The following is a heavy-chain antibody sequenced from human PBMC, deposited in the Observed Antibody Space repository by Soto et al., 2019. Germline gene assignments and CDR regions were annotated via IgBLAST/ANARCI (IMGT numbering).Heavy chain of an antibody. Sequence: QVQLVQSGGEVKKPGASVKVSCKASGYTFTSYGISWVRQAPGQGLEWMGWISGYNGNTNYAQKFQGRVTMTTDTSTSTAYMELRSLRSDDTAVYYCARVGLPDAISLNYGMDVWGQGTTVTVSS. J-gene: IGHJ6*02. CDR1: GYTFTSYG. CDR2: ISGYNGNT. D-gene: IGHD2-2*02. CDR3: ARVGLPDAISLNYGMDV. V-gene: IGHV1-18*01.